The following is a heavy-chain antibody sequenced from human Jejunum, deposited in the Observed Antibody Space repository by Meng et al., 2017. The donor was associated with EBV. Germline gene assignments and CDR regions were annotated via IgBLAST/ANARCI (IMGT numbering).Heavy chain of an antibody. J-gene: IGHJ5*02. CDR1: RFRFCNYL. CDR2: INNEGSDT. Sequence: VLVCGPGGGLVQPGVPLILSCSASRFRFCNYLIHLVHQVPGKGMVWVSRINNEGSDTIYADSVKGRFSTSRDNAKNTLYLQMNSLRIEDTAVYFCARDKPHNWFDPWGQGTLVTVSS. V-gene: IGHV3-74*01. CDR3: ARDKPHNWFDP.